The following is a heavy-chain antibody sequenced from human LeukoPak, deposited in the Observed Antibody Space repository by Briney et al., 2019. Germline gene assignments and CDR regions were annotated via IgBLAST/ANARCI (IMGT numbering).Heavy chain of an antibody. J-gene: IGHJ4*02. V-gene: IGHV3-30*18. CDR1: GFSFRGYG. CDR3: AKDGGLWVSAHWGDS. Sequence: PGRSLRLSCAASGFSFRGYGMHWVRQAPGKGPEWVADISHDGKNKHYADFVKGRFTISRDNSKNTLYLQMDSPRSEETAVYYCAKDGGLWVSAHWGDSWGRGTLVTVSS. CDR2: ISHDGKNK. D-gene: IGHD7-27*01.